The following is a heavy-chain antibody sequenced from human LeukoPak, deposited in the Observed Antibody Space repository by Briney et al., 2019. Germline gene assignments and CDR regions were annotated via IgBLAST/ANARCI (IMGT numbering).Heavy chain of an antibody. CDR2: ISPNSGVT. V-gene: IGHV1-2*02. CDR1: GYTFTGYN. J-gene: IGHJ4*02. D-gene: IGHD6-6*01. CDR3: ARFDYSNSHFDY. Sequence: GASVKVSCKASGYTFTGYNLHWVRQAPGQGLEWMGWISPNSGVTNYAQKFQGRVTMTRDTSIGSAYMELSRLTSDDTAMYYCARFDYSNSHFDYWGQGTLVTVSS.